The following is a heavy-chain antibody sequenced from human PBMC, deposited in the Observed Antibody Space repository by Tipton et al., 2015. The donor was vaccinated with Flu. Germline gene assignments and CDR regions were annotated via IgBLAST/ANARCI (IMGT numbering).Heavy chain of an antibody. CDR1: GFTFTSYA. J-gene: IGHJ6*02. CDR3: AKGAHHYYYGMDV. Sequence: SLRLSCAASGFTFTSYAMHWVRQAPGKGLEWVAVISYDGSNKCYADSVKGRLTISRDNSKNTLYLQMNSLRAEDTAVYYCAKGAHHYYYGMDVWGQGTTVTVSS. V-gene: IGHV3-30*07. CDR2: ISYDGSNK.